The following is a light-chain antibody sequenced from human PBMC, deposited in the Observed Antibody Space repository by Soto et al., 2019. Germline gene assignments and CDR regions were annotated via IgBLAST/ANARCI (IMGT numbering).Light chain of an antibody. CDR3: ASWDDSLNGVL. V-gene: IGLV1-44*01. CDR2: SNN. J-gene: IGLJ2*01. Sequence: QSVLTQPPSASGTPGQWVAISCSGTTSNIGSNSVNWYQQFPGTAPKLLIYSNNQRPSGVPDRFSGSKSGTSASLAMSGLQSEDEADYYCASWDDSLNGVLFGGGTKLTVL. CDR1: TSNIGSNS.